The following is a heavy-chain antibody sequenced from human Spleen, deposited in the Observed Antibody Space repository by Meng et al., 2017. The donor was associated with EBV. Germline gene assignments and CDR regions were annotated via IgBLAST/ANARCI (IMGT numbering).Heavy chain of an antibody. CDR1: GGSITYSDYY. J-gene: IGHJ4*01. CDR3: ARDRRTMGSDY. V-gene: IGHV4-39*07. CDR2: VYYSGNT. Sequence: QLQLQESGPGLVKPSETLSLTCTGPGGSITYSDYYWGWIRQPPGKGLEWIGNVYYSGNTNYNPSLKSRVTLSTDTSKNQFSLKLSSLTAADTAVYYCARDRRTMGSDYWGHGILVTVSS. D-gene: IGHD4/OR15-4a*01.